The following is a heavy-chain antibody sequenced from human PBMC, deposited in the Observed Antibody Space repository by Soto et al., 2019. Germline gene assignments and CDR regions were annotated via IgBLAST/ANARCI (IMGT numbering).Heavy chain of an antibody. CDR2: ISGSGGST. V-gene: IGHV3-23*01. D-gene: IGHD3-16*02. Sequence: GGSLRLSCAASGFTFSSYAMSWVRQAPGKGLEWVSAISGSGGSTYYADSVKGRFTISRDNSKNTLYLQMNSLRAEDTAVYYCAKVMITFGGVIAPGHFDYWGQGTLVTVSS. J-gene: IGHJ4*02. CDR3: AKVMITFGGVIAPGHFDY. CDR1: GFTFSSYA.